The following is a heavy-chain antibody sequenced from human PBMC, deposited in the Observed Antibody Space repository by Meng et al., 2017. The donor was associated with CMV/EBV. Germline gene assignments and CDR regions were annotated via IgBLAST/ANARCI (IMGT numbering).Heavy chain of an antibody. Sequence: GESLKISCAASGFTFSSYAMHWVRQAPGKGLEWVAVISYDGSNKYYADSVKGRFTISRDNSKNTLYLQMNSLRAEDTAVYYCARDPLIRDPDIVVVPAARYFDYWGQGTLVTVSS. V-gene: IGHV3-30*04. CDR3: ARDPLIRDPDIVVVPAARYFDY. CDR2: ISYDGSNK. CDR1: GFTFSSYA. J-gene: IGHJ4*02. D-gene: IGHD2-2*01.